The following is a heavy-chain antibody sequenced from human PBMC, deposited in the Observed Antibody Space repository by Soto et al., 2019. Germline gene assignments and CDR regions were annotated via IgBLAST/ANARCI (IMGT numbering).Heavy chain of an antibody. CDR1: GGSIRSDGSY. D-gene: IGHD5-18*01. Sequence: QVQLQESGPGLVKPSQTLSLTCAVSGGSIRSDGSYWTWIRQLPGGGLEWIGYIYYSGSTSYNPSLKSRASISVDSSENQCSLRLTSVTAADTAVYYGARRAGNRRGYPIDSWGQGTLVTVSS. V-gene: IGHV4-31*11. CDR3: ARRAGNRRGYPIDS. J-gene: IGHJ4*02. CDR2: IYYSGST.